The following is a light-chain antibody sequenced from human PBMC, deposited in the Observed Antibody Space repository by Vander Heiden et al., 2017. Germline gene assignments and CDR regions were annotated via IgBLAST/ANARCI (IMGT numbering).Light chain of an antibody. J-gene: IGKJ1*01. CDR1: QTTDRY. CDR3: QQSYSTPWT. CDR2: AAS. Sequence: DIQMTQSPSSLSASVGDRVTITCRASQTTDRYLNWYQQKPGKAPNLLIYAASSLRSGVPSRFSGSGSGTDFTLTISSLQPEDFATYYCQQSYSTPWTFGQGTKVEIK. V-gene: IGKV1-39*01.